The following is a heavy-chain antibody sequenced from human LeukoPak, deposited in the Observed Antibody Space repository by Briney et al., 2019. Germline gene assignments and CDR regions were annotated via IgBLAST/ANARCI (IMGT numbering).Heavy chain of an antibody. Sequence: GGSLRLSCAASGFTFSSYSMNWVRQAPGKGLEWVSYISSSSSTIYYADSVKGRFTISRDNAKNSLYLQMNSLRAEDTAVYYCARSEYSSSWGNYYYYMDVWGKGTTVTVSS. D-gene: IGHD6-6*01. CDR3: ARSEYSSSWGNYYYYMDV. CDR1: GFTFSSYS. J-gene: IGHJ6*03. V-gene: IGHV3-48*01. CDR2: ISSSSSTI.